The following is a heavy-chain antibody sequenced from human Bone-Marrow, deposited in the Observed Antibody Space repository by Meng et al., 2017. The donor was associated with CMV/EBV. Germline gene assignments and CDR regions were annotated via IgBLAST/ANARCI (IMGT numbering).Heavy chain of an antibody. CDR2: IYYSGST. CDR1: GGSISSSSYY. J-gene: IGHJ3*02. V-gene: IGHV4-39*01. Sequence: SETLSLTCTVSGGSISSSSYYWGWIRQPPGKGLEWIGSIYYSGSTYYNPSLKSRVTISVDTSKNQFSLKMSSVTAADTAVYYCARGGEGPMCITNNAFDIWGQGTMVTVSS. D-gene: IGHD3-10*01. CDR3: ARGGEGPMCITNNAFDI.